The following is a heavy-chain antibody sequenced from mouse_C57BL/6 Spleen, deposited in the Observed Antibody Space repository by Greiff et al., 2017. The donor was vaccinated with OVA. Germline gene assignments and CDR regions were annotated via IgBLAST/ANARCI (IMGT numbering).Heavy chain of an antibody. V-gene: IGHV3-6*01. D-gene: IGHD1-1*01. CDR3: ARGDYYGSSPWFAY. CDR1: GYSITSGYY. CDR2: ISYDGSN. Sequence: ESGPGLVKPSQSLSLTCSVTGYSITSGYYWNWIRQFPGNKLEWMGYISYDGSNNYNPSLKNRISITRDTSKNLFFLKLNSVTTEDTATYYCARGDYYGSSPWFAYWGQGTLVTVSA. J-gene: IGHJ3*01.